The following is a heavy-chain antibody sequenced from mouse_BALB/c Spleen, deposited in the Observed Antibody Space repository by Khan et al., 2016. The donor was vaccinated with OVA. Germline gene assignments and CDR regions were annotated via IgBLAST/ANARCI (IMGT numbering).Heavy chain of an antibody. CDR2: ISPNSDGS. Sequence: EVQLQQSGPELVKPGASVKMSCKASGYTFTSYVMHWVKQKPGQGLEWIGYISPNSDGSKYNEKFRGKATLTSDKSSSTAYMEHSSLTSEASGVYYGLRSLYYYGIAYEGFAYWGQGTLVTVSA. CDR3: LRSLYYYGIAYEGFAY. D-gene: IGHD1-1*01. V-gene: IGHV1S136*01. J-gene: IGHJ3*01. CDR1: GYTFTSYV.